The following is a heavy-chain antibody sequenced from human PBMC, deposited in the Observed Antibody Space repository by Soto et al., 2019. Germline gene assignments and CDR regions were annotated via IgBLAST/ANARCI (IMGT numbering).Heavy chain of an antibody. Sequence: GASVKVPCKASGYTFTSYGISWVRQAPGQGLEWMGWISAYNGNTNYAQKLQGRVTMTTDTSTRTAYMELRSLRSDDTAVYYCARTFYDSSGYYPGFDYWGQGTMVTVYS. CDR3: ARTFYDSSGYYPGFDY. V-gene: IGHV1-18*04. D-gene: IGHD3-22*01. CDR1: GYTFTSYG. CDR2: ISAYNGNT. J-gene: IGHJ4*02.